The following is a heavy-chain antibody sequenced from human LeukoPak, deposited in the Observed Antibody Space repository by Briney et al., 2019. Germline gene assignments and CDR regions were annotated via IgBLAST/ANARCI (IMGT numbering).Heavy chain of an antibody. D-gene: IGHD4-17*01. CDR2: ISSSSSYT. CDR1: GFTFSDYY. CDR3: AKVPYGDYVGLDY. J-gene: IGHJ4*02. V-gene: IGHV3-11*05. Sequence: PGGSLRLSCAASGFTFSDYYMSWIRQAPGKGLEWVSYISSSSSYTNYADSVKGRFTISRDNSKNTLYLQMNSLRAEDTAVYYCAKVPYGDYVGLDYWGQGTLVTVSS.